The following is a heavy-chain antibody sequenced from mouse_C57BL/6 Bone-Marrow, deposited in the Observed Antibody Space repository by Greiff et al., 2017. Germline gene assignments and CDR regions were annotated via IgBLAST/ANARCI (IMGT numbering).Heavy chain of an antibody. CDR2: INPNYGTT. CDR3: ARNYYGSSSYWYFDV. Sequence: VQLQQSGPELVKPGASVKISCTASGYSFTDYNMNWVKQSHGKSLEWIGVINPNYGTTSYTQKFKGKATLTVDQSSSTAYMQLNSLTSEDSAVYYCARNYYGSSSYWYFDVWGTGTTVTVSS. V-gene: IGHV1-39*01. D-gene: IGHD1-1*01. CDR1: GYSFTDYN. J-gene: IGHJ1*03.